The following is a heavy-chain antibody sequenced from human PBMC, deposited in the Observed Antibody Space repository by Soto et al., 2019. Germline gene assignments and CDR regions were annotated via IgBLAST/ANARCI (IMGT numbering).Heavy chain of an antibody. Sequence: QVQLVESGGGVVQPGRSLRLSCAASGFTFSSYGMHWVRQAPGKGLEWVAVISYDGSNKYYADSVKGRFTISRDNSKNTLYLQMNSLRAEDTAVYYCATHHDSSGLPHRDYWGQGTLVTVAS. V-gene: IGHV3-30*03. CDR3: ATHHDSSGLPHRDY. D-gene: IGHD3-22*01. CDR2: ISYDGSNK. CDR1: GFTFSSYG. J-gene: IGHJ4*02.